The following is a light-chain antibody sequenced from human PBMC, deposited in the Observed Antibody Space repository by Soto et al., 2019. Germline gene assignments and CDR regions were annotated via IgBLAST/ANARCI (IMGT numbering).Light chain of an antibody. J-gene: IGKJ4*01. V-gene: IGKV3-15*01. Sequence: EIVMTQSPATLSVSPGERATLSCRASQSVSSNLAWYQQKPGQAPRLIIYCASTRATGIPARFSGSGSGTEFTLTISSLQSEDFAVYYCQKYNNWPLTFGRGTKVEIK. CDR1: QSVSSN. CDR3: QKYNNWPLT. CDR2: CAS.